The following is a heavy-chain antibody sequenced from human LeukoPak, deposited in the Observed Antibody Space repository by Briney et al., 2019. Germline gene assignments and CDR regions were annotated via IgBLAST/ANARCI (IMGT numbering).Heavy chain of an antibody. CDR3: AKDRGSSGWYYFDY. J-gene: IGHJ4*02. V-gene: IGHV3-9*01. CDR1: GFNFDDYA. Sequence: PGGSLGLSCAASGFNFDDYAMHWVRQAPGKGLEWVSGISWNSGSIGYADSVKGRFTISRDNAKNSLYLQMNSLRAEDTALYYCAKDRGSSGWYYFDYWGQGTLVTVS. CDR2: ISWNSGSI. D-gene: IGHD6-19*01.